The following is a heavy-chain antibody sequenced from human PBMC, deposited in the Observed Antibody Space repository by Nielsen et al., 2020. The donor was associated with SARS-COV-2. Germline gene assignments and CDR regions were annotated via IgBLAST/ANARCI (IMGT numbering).Heavy chain of an antibody. CDR1: GFTFSSYW. CDR2: IKSKIDGAPT. J-gene: IGHJ6*01. CDR3: TTLRYSWVGYFHYGVDV. V-gene: IGHV3-15*01. Sequence: GESLKISCAASGFTFSSYWMSWVRQAPGKGLEWVGRIKSKIDGAPTDYAAPVKGRFSISRDDSKSTLYLQMNSLKTEDTGVYYCTTLRYSWVGYFHYGVDVWGQGTTVTVSS. D-gene: IGHD5-18*01.